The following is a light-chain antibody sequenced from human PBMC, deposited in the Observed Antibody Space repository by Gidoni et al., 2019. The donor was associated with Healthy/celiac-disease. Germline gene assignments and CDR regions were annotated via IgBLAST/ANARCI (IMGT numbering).Light chain of an antibody. Sequence: VLTQPPSVSGAPGQRVTISCTGSSSNIGAGYDVHWYQQLPGTAPKLLIYGNSNRPSRVPDRFSGSKSGTSASLAITGLQAEDEAAYYCQSSDSSLSGSVFGGGTKLTVL. V-gene: IGLV1-40*01. CDR1: SSNIGAGYD. J-gene: IGLJ3*02. CDR3: QSSDSSLSGSV. CDR2: GNS.